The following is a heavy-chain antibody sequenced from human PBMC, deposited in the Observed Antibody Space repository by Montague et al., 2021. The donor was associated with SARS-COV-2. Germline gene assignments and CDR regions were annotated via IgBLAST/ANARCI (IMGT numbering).Heavy chain of an antibody. Sequence: SETLSLTCAVYGGSFSGYYWSWIRQPPGKGLEWIGEINHSGSTNYNPSLKSRVTISVDTSKNQFSLKLSSVTAADTAVCYCAGGSGCSGGSCYSEWDPYYHYGMDAWGQGTTVTVSS. J-gene: IGHJ6*02. V-gene: IGHV4-34*01. CDR1: GGSFSGYY. CDR2: INHSGST. CDR3: AGGSGCSGGSCYSEWDPYYHYGMDA. D-gene: IGHD2-15*01.